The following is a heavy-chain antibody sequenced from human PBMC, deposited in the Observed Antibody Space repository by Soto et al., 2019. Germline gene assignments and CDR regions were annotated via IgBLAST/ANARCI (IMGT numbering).Heavy chain of an antibody. CDR3: ARGLATKHYYGMDV. V-gene: IGHV1-8*01. CDR1: GYTFTSYD. J-gene: IGHJ6*02. CDR2: MNPNSGNT. Sequence: AASVKVSCKASGYTFTSYDINWVRQATGQGLEWMGWMNPNSGNTGYAQKFQGRVTMTRNTSISTAYMELSSLRSEDTAVYYCARGLATKHYYGMDVWGQGTTVTV. D-gene: IGHD1-1*01.